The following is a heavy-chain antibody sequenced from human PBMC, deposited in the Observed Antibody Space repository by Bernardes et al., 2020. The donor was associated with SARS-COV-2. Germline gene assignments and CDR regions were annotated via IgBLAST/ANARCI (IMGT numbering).Heavy chain of an antibody. V-gene: IGHV3-21*01. Sequence: GGSLRLSCVVSGFSLSGYSMSWVRQAPGKGLEWVAFVSPSSTLVNYADSVRGRFFIYRDNAENSLFLQMNKLRAEDTAVYYCARAPGRDYFDMWGQGTVVTVSS. J-gene: IGHJ3*02. CDR1: GFSLSGYS. D-gene: IGHD3-16*01. CDR3: ARAPGRDYFDM. CDR2: VSPSSTLV.